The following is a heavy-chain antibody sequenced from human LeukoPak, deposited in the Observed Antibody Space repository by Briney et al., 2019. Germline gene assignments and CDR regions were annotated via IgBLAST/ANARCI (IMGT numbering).Heavy chain of an antibody. CDR3: ARDGAAAGLYFDL. CDR1: GFTFSSYW. D-gene: IGHD6-13*01. CDR2: IRLDGGEK. Sequence: GGSLRLSCAVSGFTFSSYWMNWVRHAPAKGLEWVASIRLDGGEKSYVDSVKGRFTISRDNTKNSLYLQMSSLRAEDTAVYFCARDGAAAGLYFDLWGQGTLVTVSS. J-gene: IGHJ4*01. V-gene: IGHV3-7*01.